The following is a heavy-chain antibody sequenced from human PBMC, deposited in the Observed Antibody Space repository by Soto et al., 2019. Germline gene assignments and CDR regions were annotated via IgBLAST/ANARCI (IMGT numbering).Heavy chain of an antibody. V-gene: IGHV4-34*01. D-gene: IGHD2-15*01. Sequence: SETLSLTCAVYGGSFSGYYWSWIRQPPGKGLEWIGEINHSGSINYNPSLKSRVTISVDTSKNQFSLKLSSVTAADTAVYYCARGFVKYCSGGSCYSAYYGMDVWGQGTTVTVSS. J-gene: IGHJ6*02. CDR2: INHSGSI. CDR3: ARGFVKYCSGGSCYSAYYGMDV. CDR1: GGSFSGYY.